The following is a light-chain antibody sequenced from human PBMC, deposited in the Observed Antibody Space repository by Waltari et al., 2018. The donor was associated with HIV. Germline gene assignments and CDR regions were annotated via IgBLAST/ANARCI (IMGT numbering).Light chain of an antibody. J-gene: IGLJ3*02. CDR3: SSYTTSSTRV. Sequence: QSALTQPAPVSGSPGQSITISRTGTSSYVGPFNSVSWYQQHPGKAPKVMIDEARTRPSGVCNRFSGSKSGNTASLIISGLQAEDEADYYCSSYTTSSTRVFGGGTKLTVL. CDR1: SSYVGPFNS. CDR2: EAR. V-gene: IGLV2-14*01.